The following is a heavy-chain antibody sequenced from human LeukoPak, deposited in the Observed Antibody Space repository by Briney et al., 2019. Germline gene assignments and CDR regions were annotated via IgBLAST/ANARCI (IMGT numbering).Heavy chain of an antibody. CDR2: NYHSGST. J-gene: IGHJ6*02. D-gene: IGHD6-13*01. CDR3: AGLGYSRSWRNYYYGMDV. CDR1: GGPISSGGYS. V-gene: IGHV4-30-2*01. Sequence: SQTLSLTFAVSGGPISSGGYSRSWIPQPPRKGLEGIGYNYHSGSTYYNPSLKSRVTISVDTSKNQFSLKLSSVTAADTAVYYCAGLGYSRSWRNYYYGMDVWGQGTTVTVSS.